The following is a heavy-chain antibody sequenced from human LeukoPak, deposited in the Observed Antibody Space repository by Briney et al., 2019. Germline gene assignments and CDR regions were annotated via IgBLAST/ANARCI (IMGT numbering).Heavy chain of an antibody. CDR1: GFTFSSYA. D-gene: IGHD4-17*01. Sequence: GGSLRLSCAASGFTFSSYAMHWVRQAPGKGLEWVAVISYDGSNKYYADSVKGRFTISRDNSKNTLYLQMNSLRAEDTAVYYCASTLRENSGGGYYFDYWGQGTLVTVSS. J-gene: IGHJ4*02. CDR2: ISYDGSNK. V-gene: IGHV3-30*14. CDR3: ASTLRENSGGGYYFDY.